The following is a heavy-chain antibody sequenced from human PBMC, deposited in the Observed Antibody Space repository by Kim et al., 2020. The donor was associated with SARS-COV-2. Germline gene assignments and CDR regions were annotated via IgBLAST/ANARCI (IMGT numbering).Heavy chain of an antibody. V-gene: IGHV1-24*01. D-gene: IGHD6-19*01. Sequence: ASVKVSCKVSGYTLTELSMHWVRQAPGKGLEWMGGFDPEDGETIYAQKFQGRVTMTKDTSTDTAYMELSSLRSEDTAVYYCATGVAVAGRSSDYYYYHGM. J-gene: IGHJ6*01. CDR2: FDPEDGET. CDR1: GYTLTELS. CDR3: ATGVAVAGRSSDYYYYHGM.